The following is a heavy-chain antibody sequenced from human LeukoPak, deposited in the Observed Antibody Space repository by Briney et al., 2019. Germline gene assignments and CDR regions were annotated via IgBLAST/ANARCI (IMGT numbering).Heavy chain of an antibody. Sequence: GESLKISCKGSGYSFTSYWIGWVRQMPGKGLEWMGIIYPGDSDTRYSPSFQGQVTISADKSISTAYLQWSSLKASDTAMYYCARSPFYDSSGYYYGFDYWGQGTLVTVSS. V-gene: IGHV5-51*01. D-gene: IGHD3-22*01. CDR2: IYPGDSDT. J-gene: IGHJ4*02. CDR1: GYSFTSYW. CDR3: ARSPFYDSSGYYYGFDY.